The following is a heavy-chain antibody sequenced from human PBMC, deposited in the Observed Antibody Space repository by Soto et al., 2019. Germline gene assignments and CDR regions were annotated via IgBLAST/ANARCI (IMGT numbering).Heavy chain of an antibody. CDR2: VSHDGRNT. D-gene: IGHD6-19*01. CDR1: GFTFSDYA. Sequence: VQLVESGGGVVQPGRSLRLSCAASGFTFSDYAMHWVRQAPGKGLEWVAVVSHDGRNTHYADSVKGRFTISRDSSTYTVSLEMPSLRAEDTAVYYCAEGGRQWLVTSGFNYWGQGALVTVSS. V-gene: IGHV3-30*03. CDR3: AEGGRQWLVTSGFNY. J-gene: IGHJ4*02.